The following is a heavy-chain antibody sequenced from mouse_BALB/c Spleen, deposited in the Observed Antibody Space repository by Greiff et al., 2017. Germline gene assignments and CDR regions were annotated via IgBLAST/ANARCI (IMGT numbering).Heavy chain of an antibody. CDR1: GFTFSSYG. Sequence: VHLVESGGGLVQPGGSLNLSCAASGFTFSSYGMSWVRQTPDKRLELVATINSNGGSTYYPDSVKGRFTISRDNAKNTLYLQMSSLKSEDTAMYYCARGDYGAGFFADWGQGTLGTVSA. D-gene: IGHD2-4*01. J-gene: IGHJ3*01. CDR2: INSNGGST. V-gene: IGHV5-6-3*01. CDR3: ARGDYGAGFFAD.